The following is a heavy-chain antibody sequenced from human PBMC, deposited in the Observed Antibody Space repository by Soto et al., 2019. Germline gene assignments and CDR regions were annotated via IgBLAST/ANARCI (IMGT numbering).Heavy chain of an antibody. J-gene: IGHJ4*02. CDR1: GFTFSSYA. CDR2: ISGSGGST. V-gene: IGHV3-23*01. D-gene: IGHD3-22*01. CDR3: AKDYFSTGYYYGFDY. Sequence: GGSLRLSSAASGFTFSSYAMSWVRQAPGKGLEWVSAISGSGGSTYYADSVKGRFTISRDNSKNTLYLQMNSLRAEDTAVYYCAKDYFSTGYYYGFDYWGQGTLVTVSS.